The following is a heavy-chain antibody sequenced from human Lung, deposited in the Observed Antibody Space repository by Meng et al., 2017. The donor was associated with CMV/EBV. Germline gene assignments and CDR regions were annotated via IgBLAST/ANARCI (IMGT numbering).Heavy chain of an antibody. V-gene: IGHV3-48*03. CDR2: ISSSGSTI. Sequence: SCAASGFTFSSYEMNWVRQAPGKGLEWVSYISSSGSTIYYADSVRGRFTISRDNAKNSLYLQMNSLRAEDTAVYYCARGGARSWYARGAFDIWGQGXMVTVSS. CDR3: ARGGARSWYARGAFDI. CDR1: GFTFSSYE. J-gene: IGHJ3*02. D-gene: IGHD2-2*01.